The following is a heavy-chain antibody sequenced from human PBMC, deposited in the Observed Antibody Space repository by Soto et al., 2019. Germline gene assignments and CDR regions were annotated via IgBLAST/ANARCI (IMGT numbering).Heavy chain of an antibody. CDR1: GFTVRSSY. J-gene: IGHJ4*02. CDR3: AREKSSSSYYFDY. CDR2: IYSGGST. Sequence: GGSLRLSCAASGFTVRSSYMSWVRQAPGKGLEWVSVIYSGGSTYYADSVKGRFTISRDNSKNTLFLQMNSLRAGDTAVYYCAREKSSSSYYFDYWGQGTLVTVFS. V-gene: IGHV3-53*01. D-gene: IGHD6-13*01.